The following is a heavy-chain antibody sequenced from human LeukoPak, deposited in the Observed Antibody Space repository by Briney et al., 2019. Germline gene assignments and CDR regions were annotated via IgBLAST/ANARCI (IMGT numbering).Heavy chain of an antibody. CDR1: GGSISSSSYY. J-gene: IGHJ5*02. D-gene: IGHD3-22*01. Sequence: SETLSLTCTVSGGSISSSSYYWGWIRQPPGKGLEWIGSIYYSGSTYYNPSLKRRVTISVDTSKNQFSLKLSSVTASDTAVYYCARLVTYYYDSSGNIRENWFDPWGQGTLVTVSS. CDR3: ARLVTYYYDSSGNIRENWFDP. CDR2: IYYSGST. V-gene: IGHV4-39*01.